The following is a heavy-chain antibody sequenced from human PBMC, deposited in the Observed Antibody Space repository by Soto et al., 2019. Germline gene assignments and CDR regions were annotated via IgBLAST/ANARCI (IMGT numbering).Heavy chain of an antibody. CDR2: VHNSGST. Sequence: QVQLQESGPGLVKPSETLSLTCTVSGGSVNSGTYYWSWIRQPPGKGLEWIGYVHNSGSTNYNPSLKSRVTISIDTSKNQFSLKLTSVTAADTAFYYCARDYPRITMYGVVINYGMDVWGQGTTVTVSS. J-gene: IGHJ6*02. D-gene: IGHD3-3*01. CDR1: GGSVNSGTYY. V-gene: IGHV4-61*01. CDR3: ARDYPRITMYGVVINYGMDV.